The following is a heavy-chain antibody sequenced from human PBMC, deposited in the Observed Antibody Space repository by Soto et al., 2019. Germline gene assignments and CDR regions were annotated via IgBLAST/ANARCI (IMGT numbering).Heavy chain of an antibody. V-gene: IGHV3-9*01. Sequence: SLRLSCAASGFTFDDYAMHWVRQAPGKGLEWVSGISWNSGSIGYADSVKGRFTISRDNAKNSLYLQMNSLRAEDTALYYCAKDTVPLWSGYSEFDYWGQGTLVTVSS. CDR3: AKDTVPLWSGYSEFDY. J-gene: IGHJ4*02. CDR1: GFTFDDYA. CDR2: ISWNSGSI. D-gene: IGHD3-3*01.